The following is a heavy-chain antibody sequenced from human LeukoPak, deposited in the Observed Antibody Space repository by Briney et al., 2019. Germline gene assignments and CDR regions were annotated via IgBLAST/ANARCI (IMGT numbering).Heavy chain of an antibody. CDR1: GGSISSYY. CDR3: ARLRRGFGELLFDP. CDR2: IYYSGST. V-gene: IGHV4-59*08. J-gene: IGHJ5*02. D-gene: IGHD3-10*01. Sequence: SETLSLTCTVPGGSISSYYWSWIRQPPGKGLEWIGYIYYSGSTNYNPSLKSRVTISVDTSKNQFSLKLSSVTAADTAVYYCARLRRGFGELLFDPWGQGTLVTVSS.